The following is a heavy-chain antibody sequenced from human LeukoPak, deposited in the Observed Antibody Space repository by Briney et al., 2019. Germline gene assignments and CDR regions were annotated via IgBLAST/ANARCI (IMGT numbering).Heavy chain of an antibody. D-gene: IGHD3-9*01. J-gene: IGHJ4*02. CDR1: GGSISSYH. CDR2: IYYSGST. Sequence: SETLSLTCTVSGGSISSYHWSLVRQPPGKGLEWIGYIYYSGSTNYNPSLKSRVTISVDTSKNQFSLKLSSVTAADTAVYYCAGMTSLEYFDYWGQGTLVTVSS. V-gene: IGHV4-59*01. CDR3: AGMTSLEYFDY.